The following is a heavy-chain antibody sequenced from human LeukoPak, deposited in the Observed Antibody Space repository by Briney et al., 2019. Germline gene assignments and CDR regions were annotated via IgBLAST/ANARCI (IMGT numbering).Heavy chain of an antibody. CDR2: IIPIFGTA. Sequence: SVKVSCKASGGTFSSYAISWVRQAPGQGLEWMGGIIPIFGTANYAQKFQGRVTITADKSTSTAYMELSSLRSEDTAVYYCARDGSYHPPGYFDYWGQGTLVTVSS. CDR1: GGTFSSYA. V-gene: IGHV1-69*06. CDR3: ARDGSYHPPGYFDY. D-gene: IGHD1-26*01. J-gene: IGHJ4*02.